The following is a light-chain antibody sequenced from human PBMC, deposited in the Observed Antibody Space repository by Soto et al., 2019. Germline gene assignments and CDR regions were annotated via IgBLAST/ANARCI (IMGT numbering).Light chain of an antibody. V-gene: IGLV3-25*03. CDR2: KDR. CDR1: ALPKQF. J-gene: IGLJ2*01. CDR3: QSADSSGTYVV. Sequence: SYELTQSPSVSVSPGQPARITCSGDALPKQFAYWYQQKPGQAPVLVIYKDRERPSGIPERFSGSSSGTTVTLTISGVQAEDEADYYCQSADSSGTYVVFGGGTKLTVL.